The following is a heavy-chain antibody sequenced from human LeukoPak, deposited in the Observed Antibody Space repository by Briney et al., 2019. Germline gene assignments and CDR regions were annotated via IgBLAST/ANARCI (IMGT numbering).Heavy chain of an antibody. D-gene: IGHD3-22*01. CDR1: GFTFSSYW. V-gene: IGHV3-7*01. Sequence: GGSLRLSCAASGFTFSSYWMSWVRQAPGKGLEWVANIKQDGSEKYYVDSVKGRFTISRDNAKNSLYLQMNSLRAEDTAVYYCATTGYYDWYYFDYWGQGTLVTVSS. CDR3: ATTGYYDWYYFDY. J-gene: IGHJ4*02. CDR2: IKQDGSEK.